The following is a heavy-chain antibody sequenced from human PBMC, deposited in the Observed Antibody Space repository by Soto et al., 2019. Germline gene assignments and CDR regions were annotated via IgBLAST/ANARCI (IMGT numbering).Heavy chain of an antibody. CDR2: MNPNSGNT. V-gene: IGHV1-8*01. Sequence: ASVKVSCKASGYTFTSYDINWVRQATGQGLEWMGWMNPNSGNTGYAQKFQGRVTMTRNTSISTAYMELSSLRSEDTAVYYCARGKERGYSYGYRYYYYYMDVWGKGTTVTVSS. CDR3: ARGKERGYSYGYRYYYYYMDV. CDR1: GYTFTSYD. J-gene: IGHJ6*03. D-gene: IGHD5-18*01.